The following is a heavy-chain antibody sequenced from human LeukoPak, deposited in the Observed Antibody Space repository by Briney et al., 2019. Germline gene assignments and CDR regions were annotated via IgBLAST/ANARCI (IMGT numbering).Heavy chain of an antibody. J-gene: IGHJ1*01. CDR1: GFTFSSYA. CDR3: AKDRINYYDTIDAEYFQH. V-gene: IGHV3-23*01. D-gene: IGHD3-22*01. CDR2: ISGSGGST. Sequence: GGSLRLSCAASGFTFSSYAMSWVRQAPGKGLEWVSAISGSGGSTYYADSVKGWFTISRDNSKNTLYLQMNSLRAEDTAVYYCAKDRINYYDTIDAEYFQHWGQGTLVTVSS.